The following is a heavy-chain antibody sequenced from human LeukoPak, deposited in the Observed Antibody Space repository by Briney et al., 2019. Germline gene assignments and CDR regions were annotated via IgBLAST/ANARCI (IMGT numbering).Heavy chain of an antibody. CDR1: GFTFSSYA. D-gene: IGHD1-26*01. Sequence: GGSLRLSCAASGFTFSSYAMHWVRQAPGKGLEYVSAISSNGGSTYYANSVNGRFTISRDNSKNTLFLQMGSLIPEDMAVYFXXXXXRHGIVGATITYFDYWGQGTLVTVSS. J-gene: IGHJ4*02. V-gene: IGHV3-64*01. CDR3: XXXXRHGIVGATITYFDY. CDR2: ISSNGGST.